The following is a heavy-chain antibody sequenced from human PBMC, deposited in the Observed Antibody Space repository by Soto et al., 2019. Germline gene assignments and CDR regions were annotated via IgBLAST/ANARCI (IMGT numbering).Heavy chain of an antibody. CDR1: GGTFSSYA. CDR3: ARVQPAAISDAFDI. CDR2: IIPIFGTA. J-gene: IGHJ3*02. D-gene: IGHD2-2*01. V-gene: IGHV1-69*13. Sequence: ASVKVSCKASGGTFSSYAISWVRQAPGQGLEWMGGIIPIFGTANYAQKFQGRVTITADESTSTAYMELSSLRSEDTAVYYCARVQPAAISDAFDIWGQGTMVTVSS.